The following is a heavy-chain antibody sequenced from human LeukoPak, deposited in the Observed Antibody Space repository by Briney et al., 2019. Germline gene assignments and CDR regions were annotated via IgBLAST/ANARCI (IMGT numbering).Heavy chain of an antibody. D-gene: IGHD2-15*01. Sequence: GGSLRLSCAASGFRFDDYTMHWVRQAPGKGLEWVSLISAYDGSSNYADSVKGRFTISRDNSKNTVSLQMNSLRDDDTAVFYCTKEGATGSRYNFDYWGQGTLVTVSS. V-gene: IGHV3-43*02. CDR2: ISAYDGSS. CDR3: TKEGATGSRYNFDY. CDR1: GFRFDDYT. J-gene: IGHJ4*02.